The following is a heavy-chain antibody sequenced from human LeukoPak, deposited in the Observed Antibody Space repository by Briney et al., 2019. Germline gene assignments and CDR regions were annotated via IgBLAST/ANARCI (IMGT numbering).Heavy chain of an antibody. J-gene: IGHJ4*02. Sequence: PGGSLRLSCAASEFTFSSYAMSWVRQAPGKGLEWVSTISADGGSTYYADSVKGRFTISRDNSKSTLYLQMNSLRAEDTAVYYCAKDRYSGLNTIDYWGQGTLVTVSP. D-gene: IGHD6-13*01. CDR3: AKDRYSGLNTIDY. CDR1: EFTFSSYA. CDR2: ISADGGST. V-gene: IGHV3-23*01.